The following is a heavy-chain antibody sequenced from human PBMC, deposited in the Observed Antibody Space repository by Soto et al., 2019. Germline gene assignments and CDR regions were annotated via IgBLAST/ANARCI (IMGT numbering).Heavy chain of an antibody. CDR3: ARVAVAARPRWYNWFDP. V-gene: IGHV1-8*01. CDR2: MNPNSGET. J-gene: IGHJ5*02. CDR1: GYTFTDYD. D-gene: IGHD2-15*01. Sequence: QEQLVQSGAEVQKPGASVKVSCKPSGYTFTDYDINWVRQATGQGLEWIGWMNPNSGETGYAHKFQGRVTMTRSPSLNTAYLELSSLRSEDTAVYYCARVAVAARPRWYNWFDPWGQGTLVTVSS.